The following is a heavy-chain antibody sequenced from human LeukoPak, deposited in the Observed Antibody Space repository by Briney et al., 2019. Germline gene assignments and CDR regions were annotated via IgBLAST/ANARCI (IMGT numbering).Heavy chain of an antibody. V-gene: IGHV1-18*01. CDR2: TSAYNGNT. CDR1: GYTFTSYG. Sequence: ATVKVSCKASGYTFTSYGISWVRQAPGQGLEWMGWTSAYNGNTNYAQKLQGRVTMTTDTSTSTAYMELRSLRSDDTAEYYCARSSGDYGYYYYYGMDVWGQGTTVTVSS. D-gene: IGHD4-17*01. J-gene: IGHJ6*02. CDR3: ARSSGDYGYYYYYGMDV.